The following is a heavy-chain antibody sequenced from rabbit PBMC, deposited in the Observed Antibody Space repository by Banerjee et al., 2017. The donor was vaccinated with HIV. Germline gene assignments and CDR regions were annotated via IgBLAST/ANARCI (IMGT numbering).Heavy chain of an antibody. Sequence: QSLEESGGGLVQPEGSLTLTCTVSGFDFSSNAMCWVRQAPGKGLEWIACIYTGSSGSTYYANWAKGRFTISKISSTTVTLQMTSLTAADTATYFCARDLAGVIGWNFNFWGPGTLVTVS. V-gene: IGHV1S40*01. J-gene: IGHJ6*01. D-gene: IGHD4-1*01. CDR2: IYTGSSGST. CDR3: ARDLAGVIGWNFNF. CDR1: GFDFSSNA.